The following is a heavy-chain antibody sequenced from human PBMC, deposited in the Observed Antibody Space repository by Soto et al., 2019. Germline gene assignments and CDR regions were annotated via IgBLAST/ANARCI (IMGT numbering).Heavy chain of an antibody. V-gene: IGHV4-4*02. Sequence: SETLSLTCAVSGGSISSSNWWSWVRQPPGKGLEWIGEIYHSGSTNYNPSLKSRVTISVDASKNLFSLKLSSVTAADTAVYYCARTYVTDVVVVPASKDYMDVWGKGTTVTVSS. CDR2: IYHSGST. CDR3: ARTYVTDVVVVPASKDYMDV. CDR1: GGSISSSNW. J-gene: IGHJ6*03. D-gene: IGHD2-2*01.